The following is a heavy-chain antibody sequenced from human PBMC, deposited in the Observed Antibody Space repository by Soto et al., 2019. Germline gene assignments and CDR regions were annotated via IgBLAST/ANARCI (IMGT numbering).Heavy chain of an antibody. Sequence: SETLSLTCTVSGGSISSSSYYWGWIRQPPGKGLEWIGSIYYSGSTYYNPSLKSRVTISVDTSKNQFSLKLSSVTAADTAVYYCARHVGSYGSGSYYLDYWGQGTLVTVSS. CDR2: IYYSGST. CDR3: ARHVGSYGSGSYYLDY. CDR1: GGSISSSSYY. D-gene: IGHD3-10*01. V-gene: IGHV4-39*01. J-gene: IGHJ4*02.